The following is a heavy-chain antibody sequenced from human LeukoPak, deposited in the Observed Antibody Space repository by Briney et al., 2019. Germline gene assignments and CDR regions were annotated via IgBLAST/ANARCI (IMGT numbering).Heavy chain of an antibody. V-gene: IGHV3-21*01. Sequence: GSLRLSCAASGFTFSSYSMNWVRPAPGKGLEWVSSISSSSSYIYYADSVKGRFTISRDNAKNSLYLQMNSLRAEDTAVYYCARDSFLGGWRYFDYWGQGTLVTVSS. J-gene: IGHJ4*02. CDR1: GFTFSSYS. CDR3: ARDSFLGGWRYFDY. D-gene: IGHD6-19*01. CDR2: ISSSSSYI.